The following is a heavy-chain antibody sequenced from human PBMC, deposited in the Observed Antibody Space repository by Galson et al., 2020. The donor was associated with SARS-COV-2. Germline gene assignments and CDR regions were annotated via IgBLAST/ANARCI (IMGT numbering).Heavy chain of an antibody. J-gene: IGHJ6*02. CDR3: ARDRLNVDTAMASDYYYGMDV. CDR2: ISSSSYI. D-gene: IGHD5-18*01. CDR1: GFTFSSYS. Sequence: KIGESLKISCAASGFTFSSYSMNWVRQAPGKGLEWVSSISSSSYIYYADSVKGRFTISRDNAKNSLYLQMNSLRAEDTAVYYCARDRLNVDTAMASDYYYGMDVWGQGTTVTVSS. V-gene: IGHV3-21*01.